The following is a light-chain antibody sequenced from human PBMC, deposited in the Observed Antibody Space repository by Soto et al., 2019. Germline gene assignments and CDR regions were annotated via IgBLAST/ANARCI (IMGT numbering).Light chain of an antibody. J-gene: IGKJ1*01. V-gene: IGKV3D-20*02. CDR1: QSVSSSY. Sequence: IVLTHAPGTLSFSPGERATLSFRASQSVSSSYLAWYQQKPGQAPRLLIYGASSRATGIPDRFSGSGSGTDFTLTISRLEPEDFAVFYCQQRSVWPWTFGQGTKVDIK. CDR2: GAS. CDR3: QQRSVWPWT.